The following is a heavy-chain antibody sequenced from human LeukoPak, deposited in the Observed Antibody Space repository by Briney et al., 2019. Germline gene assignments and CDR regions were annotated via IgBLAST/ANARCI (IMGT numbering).Heavy chain of an antibody. D-gene: IGHD6-19*01. J-gene: IGHJ4*02. Sequence: PGGSLRLSCAASGFTFSSYSMNWVRQAPGKGLEWVSSISSSSNYLYYAGSVKGRFTISRDNAKNSLYLQMNSLRAEDTAVYYCARATGYSSGRELDYWGRGTLVTVSS. V-gene: IGHV3-21*01. CDR3: ARATGYSSGRELDY. CDR1: GFTFSSYS. CDR2: ISSSSNYL.